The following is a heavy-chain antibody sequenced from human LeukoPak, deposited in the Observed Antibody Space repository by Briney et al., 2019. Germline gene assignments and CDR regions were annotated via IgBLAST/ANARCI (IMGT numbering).Heavy chain of an antibody. D-gene: IGHD3-9*01. J-gene: IGHJ4*02. V-gene: IGHV4-39*07. Sequence: SETRSLTCTVSGGSISSSSYYWGWIRQPPGKGLEWIGSIYYSGSTYYNPSLKSRVTISVDTSKNQFSLKLRSVAAADTAVYYCAREADWLFDYWGQGSLVTVSS. CDR1: GGSISSSSYY. CDR2: IYYSGST. CDR3: AREADWLFDY.